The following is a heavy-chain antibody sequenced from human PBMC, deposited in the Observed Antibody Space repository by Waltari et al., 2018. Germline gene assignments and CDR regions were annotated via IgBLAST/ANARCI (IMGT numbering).Heavy chain of an antibody. CDR3: ATLGYCSGGSCYPSYYYYMDV. CDR2: VDPEDGET. J-gene: IGHJ6*03. CDR1: GYTFTDYY. Sequence: EVQLVQSGAEVKKPGATVKISCKVSGYTFTDYYMHRVQQAPGKGLEWMGLVDPEDGETIYAEKFQGRVTITADTSTDTAYMELSSLRSEDTAVYYCATLGYCSGGSCYPSYYYYMDVWGKGTTVTVSS. D-gene: IGHD2-15*01. V-gene: IGHV1-69-2*01.